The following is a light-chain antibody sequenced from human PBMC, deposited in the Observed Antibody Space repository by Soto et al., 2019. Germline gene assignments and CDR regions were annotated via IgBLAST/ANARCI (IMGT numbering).Light chain of an antibody. CDR1: QSVSSY. Sequence: EIVLTQSPATLSLSPGERATLSCRASQSVSSYLTWYQQKPGQAPRLLISDASNRATGIPARFSGSGSGTDFPLTISNLEPEDFAVYFCHQHSNWPLTFGGGTKVEIK. CDR2: DAS. J-gene: IGKJ4*01. CDR3: HQHSNWPLT. V-gene: IGKV3-11*01.